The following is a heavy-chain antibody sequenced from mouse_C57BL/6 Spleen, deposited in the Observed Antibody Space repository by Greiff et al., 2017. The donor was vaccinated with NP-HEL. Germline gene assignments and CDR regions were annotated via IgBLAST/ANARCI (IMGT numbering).Heavy chain of an antibody. V-gene: IGHV1-55*01. Sequence: QVQLQQPGAELVKPGASVSMSCTASGYTFTSYWITWVKQPPGQGLEWIGDIYPGSGSTNYTELFTSQTTLTVDTSSSTAYMQLRSLTSEDSAVYYCASSVYYDTRYAMDYWGQGTSVTVSA. J-gene: IGHJ4*01. CDR3: ASSVYYDTRYAMDY. CDR1: GYTFTSYW. CDR2: IYPGSGST. D-gene: IGHD2-4*01.